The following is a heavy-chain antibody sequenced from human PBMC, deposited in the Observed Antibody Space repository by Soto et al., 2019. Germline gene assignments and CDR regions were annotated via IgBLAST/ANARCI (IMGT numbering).Heavy chain of an antibody. CDR2: IYSGGDT. CDR1: GVTVSNNY. Sequence: EVQLVESGGGLILPGGSLRLSCAASGVTVSNNYMRWVRQAPGKGLEWVSLIYSGGDTHYADSVKGRFTVYRDSSKNTVYLQMNSLRAEDTAVYYCARDPPGIAAGGAGAWGQGPLVTVSS. D-gene: IGHD6-13*01. J-gene: IGHJ4*02. CDR3: ARDPPGIAAGGAGA. V-gene: IGHV3-53*01.